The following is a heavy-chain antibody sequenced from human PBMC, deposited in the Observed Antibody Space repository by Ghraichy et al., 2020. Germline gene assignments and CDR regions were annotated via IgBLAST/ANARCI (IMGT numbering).Heavy chain of an antibody. V-gene: IGHV3-23*01. D-gene: IGHD3-3*01. CDR3: ATRYYDFWTYYYYMDV. CDR1: GFTFSSSA. J-gene: IGHJ6*03. Sequence: GSLRLYCAASGFTFSSSAMSWVRQAPGKGLEWVSAISGSGGSTYYADSVKGRFTISRDNSKNTLYLQMNSLRAEDTAVYYCATRYYDFWTYYYYMDVWGKGTTVTVSS. CDR2: ISGSGGST.